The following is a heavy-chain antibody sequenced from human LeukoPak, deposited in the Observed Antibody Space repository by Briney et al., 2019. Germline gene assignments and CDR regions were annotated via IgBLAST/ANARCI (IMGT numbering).Heavy chain of an antibody. Sequence: GRSLRLSCAASGFTFSTYAMSWVRQAPGKGLEWVSVVSGTGGRTYYADSVKGRFTISRDNSKNTLYLQMNSLRAEDTAVYYCARARDGYNSCFDYWGQGTLVTVSS. CDR1: GFTFSTYA. D-gene: IGHD5-24*01. CDR3: ARARDGYNSCFDY. CDR2: VSGTGGRT. V-gene: IGHV3-23*01. J-gene: IGHJ4*02.